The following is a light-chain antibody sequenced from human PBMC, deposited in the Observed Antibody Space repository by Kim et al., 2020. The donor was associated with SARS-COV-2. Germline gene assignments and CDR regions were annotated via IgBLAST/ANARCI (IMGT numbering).Light chain of an antibody. CDR3: QVWDSSSDHVV. CDR1: NIGSKS. J-gene: IGLJ2*01. V-gene: IGLV3-21*03. CDR2: EDS. Sequence: SYELTQPPSVSVAPGKTARITCGGNNIGSKSVHWYQQKPGQAPVLVVYEDSDRPSGIPERFSGSNSGNTATLTISRVEAGDEADYYCQVWDSSSDHVVFGGGTQLTVL.